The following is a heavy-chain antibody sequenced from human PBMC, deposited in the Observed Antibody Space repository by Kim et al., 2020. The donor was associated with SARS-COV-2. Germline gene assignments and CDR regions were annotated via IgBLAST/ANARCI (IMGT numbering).Heavy chain of an antibody. J-gene: IGHJ6*02. Sequence: ASVKVSCKASGYTFTSYYMHWVRQAPGQGLEWMGIINPSGGSTSYAQKFQGRVTMTRDTSTSTVYMELSSLRSEDTAVYYCAAPARGILTGYRSYYYGMDVWGQGTTVTVSS. CDR3: AAPARGILTGYRSYYYGMDV. CDR1: GYTFTSYY. CDR2: INPSGGST. V-gene: IGHV1-46*01. D-gene: IGHD3-9*01.